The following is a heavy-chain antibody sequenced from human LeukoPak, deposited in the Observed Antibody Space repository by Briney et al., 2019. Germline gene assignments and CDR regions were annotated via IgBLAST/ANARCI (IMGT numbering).Heavy chain of an antibody. Sequence: PGGSLRLSCAASGLTFSSYGMHWDRQAPGKGLEWVAVIWYDGSNKYYADSVKGRFTISRDNSKNTLYLQMNSLRAEDTAVYYCARKPIFYDSGRHWYYFDYWGQGTLVTVSS. CDR1: GLTFSSYG. CDR3: ARKPIFYDSGRHWYYFDY. J-gene: IGHJ4*02. CDR2: IWYDGSNK. D-gene: IGHD3-10*01. V-gene: IGHV3-33*01.